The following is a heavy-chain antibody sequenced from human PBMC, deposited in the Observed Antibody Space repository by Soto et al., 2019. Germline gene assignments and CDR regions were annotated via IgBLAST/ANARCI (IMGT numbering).Heavy chain of an antibody. CDR1: GFTFSGSA. Sequence: EVQLVESGGGLVQPGGSLKLSCAASGFTFSGSAFHWVRQASGKGLEWIGRIRSKAYTYATAYAASVKGRFTVSRDDSKNMAYLQMNSLKTEDTAVYYCTRQERVGYSYNHWGQGTLVTVSS. CDR2: IRSKAYTYAT. D-gene: IGHD5-18*01. J-gene: IGHJ4*02. V-gene: IGHV3-73*01. CDR3: TRQERVGYSYNH.